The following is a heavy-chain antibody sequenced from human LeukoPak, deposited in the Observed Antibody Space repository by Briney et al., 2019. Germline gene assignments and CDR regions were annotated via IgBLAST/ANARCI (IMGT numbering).Heavy chain of an antibody. J-gene: IGHJ3*02. CDR2: IYYSGST. CDR3: AGDRGGFEGGGSSSWYHPDDAFDI. CDR1: GGSISSYY. Sequence: SETLSLTCTVSGGSISSYYWSWIRQPPGKGLAWIGYIYYSGSTNYNPSLKSRVTISVDTSKNQFSLNLSYVTAADTAVYDCAGDRGGFEGGGSSSWYHPDDAFDIWGQGTMVTVSS. V-gene: IGHV4-59*01. D-gene: IGHD6-13*01.